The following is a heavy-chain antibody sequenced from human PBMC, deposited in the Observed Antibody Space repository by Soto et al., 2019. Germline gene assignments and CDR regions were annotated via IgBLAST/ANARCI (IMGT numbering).Heavy chain of an antibody. D-gene: IGHD3-16*01. V-gene: IGHV3-23*01. CDR3: AKDGGVRQFYYYYGMDV. Sequence: LRLSCAASGFTFSSYAMSWVRQAPGKGLEWVSAISGSGGSTYYADSVKGRFTISRDNSKNTLYLQMNSLRAEDTAVYYCAKDGGVRQFYYYYGMDVWGQGTTVTVSS. J-gene: IGHJ6*02. CDR1: GFTFSSYA. CDR2: ISGSGGST.